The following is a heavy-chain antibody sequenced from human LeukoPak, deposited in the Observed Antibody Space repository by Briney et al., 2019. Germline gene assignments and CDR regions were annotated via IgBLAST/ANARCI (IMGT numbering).Heavy chain of an antibody. V-gene: IGHV3-48*01. J-gene: IGHJ4*02. D-gene: IGHD1-20*01. CDR3: ARESITGHRDFDY. CDR1: GFTFSSYS. Sequence: GGSLRLSXAASGFTFSSYSMNWVRQAPGKGLEWLSYISSGSRTIFYADSVKGRFTISRDNAKNSLFLQMNSLRAEDTAVYYCARESITGHRDFDYWGQGTLVTVSS. CDR2: ISSGSRTI.